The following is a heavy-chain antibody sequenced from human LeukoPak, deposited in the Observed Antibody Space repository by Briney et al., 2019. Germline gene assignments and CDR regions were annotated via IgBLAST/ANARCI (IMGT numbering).Heavy chain of an antibody. CDR1: GFTFSSYG. J-gene: IGHJ4*02. V-gene: IGHV3-30*18. CDR3: AKYGQGGWYPLFDY. D-gene: IGHD6-19*01. CDR2: ISYDGSNK. Sequence: GGSLRLSCAASGFTFSSYGMHWVRQAPGKGLEWVAIISYDGSNKYYADSVKGRFTISRDNSKNTLCLQMNSLRAEDTAVYYCAKYGQGGWYPLFDYWGQGTLVTVSS.